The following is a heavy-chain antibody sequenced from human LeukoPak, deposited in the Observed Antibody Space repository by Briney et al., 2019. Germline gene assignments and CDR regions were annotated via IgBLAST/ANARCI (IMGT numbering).Heavy chain of an antibody. D-gene: IGHD3-22*01. CDR3: AKGKYYYDSSGYSFDY. CDR1: GFTFSSYG. Sequence: GGTLRLSCAASGFTFSSYGMSWVRQAPGKGLEWVSAISGSGGSTYYADSVKGRFTISRDNSKNTLYLQMNSLRAEDTAVYYCAKGKYYYDSSGYSFDYWGQGTLVTVSS. CDR2: ISGSGGST. J-gene: IGHJ4*02. V-gene: IGHV3-23*01.